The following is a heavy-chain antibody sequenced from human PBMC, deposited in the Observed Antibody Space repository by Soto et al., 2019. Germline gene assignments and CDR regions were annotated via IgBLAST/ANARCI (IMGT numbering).Heavy chain of an antibody. Sequence: EVHLVESGGGLVQPGASLRLSCAASGFVFSDYEMNWVRQAPGKGLEWVAYISSTGNIVHYADSVGGRFTVSRDNARNSFLLHMNTLRVEDSALYYCARDRAAGGYWGQGTLVTVSS. CDR2: ISSTGNIV. D-gene: IGHD6-13*01. J-gene: IGHJ4*02. V-gene: IGHV3-48*03. CDR1: GFVFSDYE. CDR3: ARDRAAGGY.